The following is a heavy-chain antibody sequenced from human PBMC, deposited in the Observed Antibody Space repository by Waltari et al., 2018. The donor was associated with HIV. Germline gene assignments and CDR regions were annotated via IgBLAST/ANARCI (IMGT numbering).Heavy chain of an antibody. CDR3: ARDRAAAAPPFYYYYGMDV. J-gene: IGHJ6*02. CDR1: GFTFSSYG. Sequence: VQLVESGGGVVQPGRSLRLYCAASGFTFSSYGMTWVRQARGKGLEWVAVIWYDGSNKYYADSVKGRFTISRDNSKNTLYLQMNSLRAEDTAVYYCARDRAAAAPPFYYYYGMDVWGQGTTVTVSS. CDR2: IWYDGSNK. V-gene: IGHV3-33*01. D-gene: IGHD6-13*01.